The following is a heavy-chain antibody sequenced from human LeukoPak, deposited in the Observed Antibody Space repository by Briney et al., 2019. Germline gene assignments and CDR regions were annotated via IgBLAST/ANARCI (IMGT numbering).Heavy chain of an antibody. D-gene: IGHD5-24*01. Sequence: ASVKVSCKVSGYTFTDYYMHWVQQAPGKGLEWMGLVDPEDGETIYAEKFQGRVTITEDTSTDTAYMELSSLRSEDTAVYYCATNQQRWLPWNYWGQGTLVTVSS. CDR3: ATNQQRWLPWNY. J-gene: IGHJ4*02. CDR1: GYTFTDYY. V-gene: IGHV1-69-2*01. CDR2: VDPEDGET.